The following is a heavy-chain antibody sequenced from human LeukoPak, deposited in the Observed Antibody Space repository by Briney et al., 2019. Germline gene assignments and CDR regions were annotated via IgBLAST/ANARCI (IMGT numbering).Heavy chain of an antibody. V-gene: IGHV3-30*18. Sequence: GGSLRLSCAASGFTFSSYGMHWVRQAPGKGLEWVAIISYDGSNKYYADSVKGRLTISRDNSKNTLYLQMNSLRAEDTAVYYCAKDRGGYTYIFEYWGQGTLVTVSS. CDR1: GFTFSSYG. CDR3: AKDRGGYTYIFEY. J-gene: IGHJ4*02. CDR2: ISYDGSNK. D-gene: IGHD5-18*01.